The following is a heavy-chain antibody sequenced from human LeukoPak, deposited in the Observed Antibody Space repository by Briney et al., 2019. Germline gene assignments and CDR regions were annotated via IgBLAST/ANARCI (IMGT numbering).Heavy chain of an antibody. J-gene: IGHJ6*02. CDR2: MYYTGRT. Sequence: SEALSLTCTVSGGSINNYYWSWIRQPPGKGLEYIGHMYYTGRTSYNPSLKSRITMSVDTSRNQFSLKLTSVSAADTALYYCARRSFSYYGMDVWGQGTAVTVSS. CDR1: GGSINNYY. V-gene: IGHV4-59*01. D-gene: IGHD3-10*01. CDR3: ARRSFSYYGMDV.